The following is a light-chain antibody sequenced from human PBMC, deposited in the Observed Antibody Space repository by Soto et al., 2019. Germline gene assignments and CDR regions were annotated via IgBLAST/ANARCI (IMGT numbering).Light chain of an antibody. V-gene: IGKV3-20*01. CDR3: QQFETLPGT. CDR2: DAA. J-gene: IGKJ3*01. Sequence: EIVLTQSPGTLSLSPGDRATLSCRASQSVTSKSLAWYQHKLGQPPRLLIYDAARRAPGIPDRFSGSGSGTDFTLTISRLEPEDFAVYFCQQFETLPGTFGPGTKLDF. CDR1: QSVTSKS.